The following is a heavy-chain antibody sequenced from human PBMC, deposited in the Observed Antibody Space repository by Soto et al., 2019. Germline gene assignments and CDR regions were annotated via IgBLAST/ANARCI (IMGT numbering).Heavy chain of an antibody. CDR1: GFTFSSYA. V-gene: IGHV3-64*01. J-gene: IGHJ6*02. D-gene: IGHD3-9*01. Sequence: GGSLRLSCAASGFTFSSYAMHWVRQAPGKGLEYVSAISSNGGSTYYANSVKGRFNISRDNSKNTLYLQMGSLRAEDMAVYYCARGSIYDILTGYHYYYGMDVWGQGTTVTVSS. CDR3: ARGSIYDILTGYHYYYGMDV. CDR2: ISSNGGST.